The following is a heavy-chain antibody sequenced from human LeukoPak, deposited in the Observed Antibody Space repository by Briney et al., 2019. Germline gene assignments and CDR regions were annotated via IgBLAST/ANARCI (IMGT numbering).Heavy chain of an antibody. CDR3: ASTSSGWYGYYFDY. Sequence: GGSLRLSCAASGFTFGSYWMSWVRQAPGKGLEWVANIKQDGSEKYYVDSVKGRFTISRDNAKNSLYLQMNSLRAEDTAVYYCASTSSGWYGYYFDYWGQGTLVTVSS. D-gene: IGHD6-19*01. J-gene: IGHJ4*02. V-gene: IGHV3-7*01. CDR2: IKQDGSEK. CDR1: GFTFGSYW.